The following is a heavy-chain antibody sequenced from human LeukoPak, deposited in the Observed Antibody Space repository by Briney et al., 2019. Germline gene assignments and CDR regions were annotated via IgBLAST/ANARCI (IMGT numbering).Heavy chain of an antibody. CDR2: INPNSGDT. CDR3: ASDYSDSSGLGYYYYYMDV. Sequence: ASVKVSCGASGYTFTDYCMHWVRQAPGQGLEWMGWINPNSGDTNYAQKFQGRVTMTRDTSISTAYMELSSLRSDDTAVYYCASDYSDSSGLGYYYYYMDVWGKGTTVTVSS. D-gene: IGHD3-22*01. CDR1: GYTFTDYC. V-gene: IGHV1-2*02. J-gene: IGHJ6*03.